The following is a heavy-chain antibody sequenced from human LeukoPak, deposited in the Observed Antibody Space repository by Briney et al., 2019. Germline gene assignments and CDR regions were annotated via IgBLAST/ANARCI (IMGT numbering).Heavy chain of an antibody. CDR3: ATDQSKKQWLVPDY. J-gene: IGHJ4*02. CDR2: INPNSGGT. CDR1: GYTFTGYY. V-gene: IGHV1-2*02. D-gene: IGHD6-19*01. Sequence: GASVKVSCKASGYTFTGYYMHWVRQAPGQGLEWMGWINPNSGGTNYAQKFQGRVTMTRDTSISTAYMELSSLRSEDTAVYYCATDQSKKQWLVPDYWGQGTLVTVSS.